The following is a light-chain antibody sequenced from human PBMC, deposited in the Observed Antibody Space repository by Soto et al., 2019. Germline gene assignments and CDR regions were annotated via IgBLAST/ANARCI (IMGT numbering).Light chain of an antibody. V-gene: IGKV1-33*01. J-gene: IGKJ5*01. CDR1: QDNSNY. CDR2: DAS. CDR3: QQYDHLPIN. Sequence: DVQMTQSPSSLSASVGDTITITFQATQDNSNYLNWYQQKPGEAPKLLIYDASKLETGVPSRFSGSGSGTDFTFTISSLQPEDFATYHCQQYDHLPINFGQGTRLEIK.